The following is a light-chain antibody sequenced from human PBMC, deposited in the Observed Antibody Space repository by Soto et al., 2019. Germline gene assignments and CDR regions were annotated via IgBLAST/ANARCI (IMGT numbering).Light chain of an antibody. Sequence: EIVMTQSPATLSVSPGEGATLSCKASQNGYNNLAWYQQRPGQPPRLLIYDASTRATGISARFSGSGYGTEFTLAISSLQSEDFGVYFCQQCRNWPLTFGGGTKVEIK. V-gene: IGKV3-15*01. J-gene: IGKJ4*01. CDR1: QNGYNN. CDR2: DAS. CDR3: QQCRNWPLT.